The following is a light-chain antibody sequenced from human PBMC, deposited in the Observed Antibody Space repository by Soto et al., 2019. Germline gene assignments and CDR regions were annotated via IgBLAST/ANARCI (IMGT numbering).Light chain of an antibody. J-gene: IGLJ1*01. V-gene: IGLV2-11*01. CDR3: ISYKTDDTFL. CDR1: SSDVGGYNY. CDR2: DVS. Sequence: QSALTQPRSVSGSPGQSVTISCTGTSSDVGGYNYVSWYQQHPGKAPKLMIYDVSKRPSGVPDRFSGSKSGNTASLTISGLQADDEAEYFCISYKTDDTFLFGTGTKLTVL.